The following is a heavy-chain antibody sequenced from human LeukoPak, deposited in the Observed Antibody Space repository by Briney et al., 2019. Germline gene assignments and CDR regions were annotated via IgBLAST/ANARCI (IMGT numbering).Heavy chain of an antibody. D-gene: IGHD3-10*01. J-gene: IGHJ4*02. CDR1: GFIFSSYW. CDR2: IKSDGSEE. V-gene: IGHV3-7*01. Sequence: GGSLRLSCATSGFIFSSYWMCWVRQAPGKGLEWVANIKSDGSEECYGDSVKGRFTISRDNAKNSLYLQMNSLRVEDTAVYYCARGDLWLGHWGQGSLVTVSS. CDR3: ARGDLWLGH.